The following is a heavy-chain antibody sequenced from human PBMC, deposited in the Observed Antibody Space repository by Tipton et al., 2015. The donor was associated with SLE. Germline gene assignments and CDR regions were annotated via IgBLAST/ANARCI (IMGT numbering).Heavy chain of an antibody. CDR3: ARLFGIAAV. D-gene: IGHD6-13*01. V-gene: IGHV4-61*09. CDR1: GGSISSGDYY. J-gene: IGHJ4*02. CDR2: MYTSGST. Sequence: TLSLTCTVSGGSISSGDYYWSWIRQPPGKGLEWIGYMYTSGSTNYNPSLQSRVTISVDTSKIQFSLKLSSVTGADTAVYYCARLFGIAAVWGQGTLVTVSS.